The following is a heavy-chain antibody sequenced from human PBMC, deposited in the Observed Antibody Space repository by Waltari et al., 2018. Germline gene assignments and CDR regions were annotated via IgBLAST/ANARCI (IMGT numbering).Heavy chain of an antibody. J-gene: IGHJ3*02. Sequence: QVQLQESGPGLVKPSETLSLTCTVSGGSVDNFYWSWIRQPAGKGLEWIGRIYANGNTHYNPSLKNRVTISEDMSKNEVSLTLTSVTAADTAVYYCAKMAAKVGAHDAFDIWGQGTMVIVSS. CDR2: IYANGNT. CDR1: GGSVDNFY. CDR3: AKMAAKVGAHDAFDI. D-gene: IGHD1-26*01. V-gene: IGHV4-4*07.